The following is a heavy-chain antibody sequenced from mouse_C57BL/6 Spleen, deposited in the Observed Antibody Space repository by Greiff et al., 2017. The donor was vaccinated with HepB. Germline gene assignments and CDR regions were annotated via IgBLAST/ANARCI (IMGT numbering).Heavy chain of an antibody. CDR2: INPGSGGT. J-gene: IGHJ1*03. CDR1: GYAFTNYL. D-gene: IGHD1-1*01. Sequence: VQLQESGAELVRPGTSVKVSCKASGYAFTNYLIEWVKQRPGQGLEWIGVINPGSGGTNYNEKFKGKATLTADKSSSTAYMQLSSLTSEDSAVYFCAREGTLRRYFDVWGTGTTVTVSS. CDR3: AREGTLRRYFDV. V-gene: IGHV1-54*01.